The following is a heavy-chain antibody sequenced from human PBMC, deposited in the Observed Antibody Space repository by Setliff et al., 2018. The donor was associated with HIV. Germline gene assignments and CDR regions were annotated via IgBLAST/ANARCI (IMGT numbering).Heavy chain of an antibody. J-gene: IGHJ4*02. CDR2: INTNTGNP. CDR1: GYTFTSYA. CDR3: ARDFGRFGGLYSDY. V-gene: IGHV7-4-1*02. D-gene: IGHD3-10*01. Sequence: ASVKVSCKASGYTFTSYAMNWVRQAPGQGLEWMGMINTNTGNPTYAQGFTGRFVFSLDTSVSTAYLQISSLKAEDTAVYHCARDFGRFGGLYSDYWGQGTLVTVSS.